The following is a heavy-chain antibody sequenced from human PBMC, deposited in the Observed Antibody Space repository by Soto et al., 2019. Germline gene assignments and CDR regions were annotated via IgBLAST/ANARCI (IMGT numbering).Heavy chain of an antibody. CDR2: ISGSGGST. V-gene: IGHV3-23*01. J-gene: IGHJ3*02. Sequence: LRLSCAASGFTFSSYAMSWVRQAPGKGLEWVSAISGSGGSTYYADSVKGRFTISRDNSKNTLYLQMNSLRAEDTAVYYCAKDVGYYDSSGYYLGGDAFDIWGQGTMVTVSS. CDR3: AKDVGYYDSSGYYLGGDAFDI. CDR1: GFTFSSYA. D-gene: IGHD3-22*01.